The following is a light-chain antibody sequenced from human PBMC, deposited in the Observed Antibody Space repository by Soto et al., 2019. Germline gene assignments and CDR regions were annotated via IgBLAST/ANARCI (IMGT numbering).Light chain of an antibody. Sequence: ENVLTQSPGTLTLSPGERATLSCRASESVGRSYLAWFQQKPGQVPRLVVSGASSRATGIPDRFRGSGSGTDFTLTISRLEPEDFAVYYCQQYATSPITFGQGTKVDIK. CDR2: GAS. V-gene: IGKV3-20*01. J-gene: IGKJ1*01. CDR3: QQYATSPIT. CDR1: ESVGRSY.